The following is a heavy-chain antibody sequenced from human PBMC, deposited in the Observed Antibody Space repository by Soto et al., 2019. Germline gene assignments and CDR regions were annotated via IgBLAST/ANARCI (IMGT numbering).Heavy chain of an antibody. J-gene: IGHJ3*02. D-gene: IGHD4-17*01. Sequence: QVQLVQSGAEVKKPGSSVKVSCKASGGTFSSYTISWVRQAPGQGLEWMGRIIPILGIANYAQKFQGRVTITADKSMSTAYMELSSLRSEDTAVYYCARYGDYDAFDIWGQGTMVTVSS. CDR3: ARYGDYDAFDI. CDR2: IIPILGIA. CDR1: GGTFSSYT. V-gene: IGHV1-69*02.